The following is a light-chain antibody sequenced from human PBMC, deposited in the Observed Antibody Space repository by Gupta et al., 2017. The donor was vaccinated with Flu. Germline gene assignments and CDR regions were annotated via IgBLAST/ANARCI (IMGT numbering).Light chain of an antibody. J-gene: IGKJ1*01. CDR2: AAS. V-gene: IGKV1-6*01. CDR1: QGIRNE. CDR3: LQEYNYPRT. Sequence: AIQMTQPPSSLSASVGDKVTITCRASQGIRNELSWYQQKPGRAPKYLIYAASSVPSGVPSRFSGSGSGTDFTLTISSRQPEDVATYYCLQEYNYPRTFGQGTKVEIK.